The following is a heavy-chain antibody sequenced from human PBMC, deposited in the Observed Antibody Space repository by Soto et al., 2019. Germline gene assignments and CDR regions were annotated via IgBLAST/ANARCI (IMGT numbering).Heavy chain of an antibody. CDR3: ARALHADY. J-gene: IGHJ4*02. CDR2: INAGNGNT. Sequence: QVQLVQSGAELKKPGASVKVSCKASGYTFTCYAMHWGRQAPGQRREWMGWINAGNGNTKYSQKFQGRVTITRDTSESTAYMELSSLRSEYTSVYYCARALHADYWGQGTLVTVSS. V-gene: IGHV1-3*01. CDR1: GYTFTCYA.